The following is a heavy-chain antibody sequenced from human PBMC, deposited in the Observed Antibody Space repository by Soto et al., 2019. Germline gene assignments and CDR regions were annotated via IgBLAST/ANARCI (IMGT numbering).Heavy chain of an antibody. CDR3: ARAFRNYYDSSGYMNPFDY. D-gene: IGHD3-22*01. Sequence: SETLSLTCTVSGGSISSYYWSWIRQPPGKGLEWIGYIYYSGSTNYNPSLKSRVTISVDTSKNQFSLKLSSVTAADTAVYYCARAFRNYYDSSGYMNPFDYWGQGTLVTVSS. J-gene: IGHJ4*02. V-gene: IGHV4-59*01. CDR2: IYYSGST. CDR1: GGSISSYY.